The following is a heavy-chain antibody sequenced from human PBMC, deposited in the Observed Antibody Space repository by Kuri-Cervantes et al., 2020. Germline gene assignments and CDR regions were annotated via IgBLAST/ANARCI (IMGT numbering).Heavy chain of an antibody. Sequence: GSLRLSCAVYGGSFSGYYWSWIRQPPGKGLEWIGEINHSGSTNYNPSLKSRVTISVDTSKNQFSLKLSSVTAADTAMYYCARGRNGDTTSPPWGQGTLVTVSS. D-gene: IGHD1-14*01. CDR1: GGSFSGYY. CDR3: ARGRNGDTTSPP. J-gene: IGHJ5*02. CDR2: INHSGST. V-gene: IGHV4-34*01.